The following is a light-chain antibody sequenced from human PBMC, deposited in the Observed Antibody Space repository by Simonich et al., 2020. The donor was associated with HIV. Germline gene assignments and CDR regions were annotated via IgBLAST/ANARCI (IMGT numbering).Light chain of an antibody. V-gene: IGKV3-15*01. CDR3: QQNYNWPQT. J-gene: IGKJ5*01. Sequence: EIVMTQSPSTLSVSPGERATLSCRASQSVSSNLAWYQQKPGQAPRLLIYSVSTRATGFPARFSGSGSGTEFTLTIRRLQSEDFAVYYCQQNYNWPQTFGQGTRLEIK. CDR2: SVS. CDR1: QSVSSN.